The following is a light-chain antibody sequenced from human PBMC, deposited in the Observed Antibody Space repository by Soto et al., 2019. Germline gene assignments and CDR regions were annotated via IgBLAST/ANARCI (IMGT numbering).Light chain of an antibody. V-gene: IGKV3-20*01. CDR3: QQYGSSLRT. J-gene: IGKJ1*01. CDR2: GAS. CDR1: QSISSW. Sequence: THSPSTLASSLVDRVTITCRASQSISSWLAWYQQKPGQAPRLLIYGASSRATGIPDRFSGSGSGTDFTLTISRLEPEDFAVYYCQQYGSSLRTFGQGTKVDIK.